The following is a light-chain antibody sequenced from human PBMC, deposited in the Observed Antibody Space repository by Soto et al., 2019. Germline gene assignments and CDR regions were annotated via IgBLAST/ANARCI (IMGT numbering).Light chain of an antibody. J-gene: IGLJ3*02. CDR3: GSYAGSNIWV. CDR2: EVN. Sequence: QSVLTQPPSASGSPGQAVTISCTGTSRDVGGYNYVSWYQQHPGKAPKLMIYEVNKRPSGVPDRFSGSKSGNTASLTVSGLQAGDEADYHCGSYAGSNIWVFGGGTKLTVL. V-gene: IGLV2-8*01. CDR1: SRDVGGYNY.